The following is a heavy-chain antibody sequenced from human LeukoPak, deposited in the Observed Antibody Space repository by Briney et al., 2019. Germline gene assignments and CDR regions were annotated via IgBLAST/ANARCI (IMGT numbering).Heavy chain of an antibody. V-gene: IGHV3-53*01. J-gene: IGHJ4*02. D-gene: IGHD2-15*01. CDR2: FYRGDST. Sequence: QAGGSLRPSCAASGFTVSSSYMYWVRQAPGKGLEWVSFFYRGDSTYYAESVRGRFTISRDNSKNTLYLLMNSLIPEDTAVYYCAREVVSIPSYFESWGQGTLVTVSS. CDR1: GFTVSSSY. CDR3: AREVVSIPSYFES.